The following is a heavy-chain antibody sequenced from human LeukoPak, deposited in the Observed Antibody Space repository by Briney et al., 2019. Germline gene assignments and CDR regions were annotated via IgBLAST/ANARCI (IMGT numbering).Heavy chain of an antibody. CDR1: GYRLTNNW. V-gene: IGHV5-51*01. CDR2: IYPGYSDT. CDR3: ARFALSSSLDY. Sequence: GESLKISCKVSGYRLTNNWIGWVRQVPGKGLEWMGIIYPGYSDTRYSPSFQGQVTFSVDTSTSTVYLQWSSLKASDTAIYYCARFALSSSLDYWGQGTLVTDSP. D-gene: IGHD6-13*01. J-gene: IGHJ4*02.